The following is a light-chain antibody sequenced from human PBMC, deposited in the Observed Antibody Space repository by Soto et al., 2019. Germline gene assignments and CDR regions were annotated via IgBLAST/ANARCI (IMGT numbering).Light chain of an antibody. CDR2: DAF. Sequence: EIVLTQSPATLSLSPGERATLSCRASQSIGRFLFWYQQKPGQAPRLLIYDAFNTATGIPARFSGSGSGTDFILTSSSLEPEEFSISYCQQRSNWPITFGQRNRLQI. V-gene: IGKV3-11*01. CDR3: QQRSNWPIT. CDR1: QSIGRF. J-gene: IGKJ5*01.